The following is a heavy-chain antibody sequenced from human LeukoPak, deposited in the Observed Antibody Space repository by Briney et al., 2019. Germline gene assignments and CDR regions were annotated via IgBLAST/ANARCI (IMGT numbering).Heavy chain of an antibody. CDR3: ARGWGFGSIDY. V-gene: IGHV1-2*02. D-gene: IGHD7-27*01. Sequence: ASVKVSCKASGYTFTDYYVHWVRQAPGQGLEWMGSISPSSGGTNYAQKFQGRVTMTRDTSISTAYMELSSLRSDDTAVYYCARGWGFGSIDYWGQGTLVTVSS. CDR1: GYTFTDYY. J-gene: IGHJ4*02. CDR2: ISPSSGGT.